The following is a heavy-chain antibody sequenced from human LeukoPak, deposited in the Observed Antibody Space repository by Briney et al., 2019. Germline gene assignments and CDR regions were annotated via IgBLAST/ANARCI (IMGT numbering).Heavy chain of an antibody. J-gene: IGHJ6*03. CDR1: DDSISSSTYY. CDR3: ARASTMVRGNYYYYYYMDV. D-gene: IGHD3-10*01. CDR2: LYYSGKT. V-gene: IGHV4-39*07. Sequence: SDTLSLTCIISDDSISSSTYYWGWIRQPPGKGLEWIGTLYYSGKTYYNPSLKSRVTISIDTSKNQFSLKLTSATAADTAVYYCARASTMVRGNYYYYYYMDVWGKGTTVTISS.